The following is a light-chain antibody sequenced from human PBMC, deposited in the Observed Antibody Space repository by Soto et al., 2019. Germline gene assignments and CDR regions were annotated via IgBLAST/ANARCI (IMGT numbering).Light chain of an antibody. CDR3: QQYMSSVT. J-gene: IGKJ1*01. V-gene: IGKV3-20*01. CDR1: QSVDRTF. CDR2: VAS. Sequence: EIVLTQSPGSLSLSPGERATLSCRASQSVDRTFFAWYQNKPGQAPRLLIYVASKKATGVPYRFSGSGSGTDFTLTISRLEPEDFAVYSCQQYMSSVTFGQGTKVEF.